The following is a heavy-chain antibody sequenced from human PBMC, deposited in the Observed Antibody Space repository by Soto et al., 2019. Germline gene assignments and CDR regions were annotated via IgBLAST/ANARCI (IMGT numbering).Heavy chain of an antibody. CDR3: AKSIGDNWFDP. D-gene: IGHD1-26*01. Sequence: PGGSLRLSCAASGLPFSSYAMNWVRPAPGKGLEWVSAISGSGGSTYYADSVKGRFTISRDNSKNTLYLQMNSLRAEDTAVYYCAKSIGDNWFDPWGQGTLVTVSS. CDR1: GLPFSSYA. J-gene: IGHJ5*02. V-gene: IGHV3-23*01. CDR2: ISGSGGST.